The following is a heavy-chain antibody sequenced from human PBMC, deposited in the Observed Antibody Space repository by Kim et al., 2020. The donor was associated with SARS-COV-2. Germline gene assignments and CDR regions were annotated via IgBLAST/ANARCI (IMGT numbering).Heavy chain of an antibody. V-gene: IGHV4-61*02. CDR2: IYTSGST. D-gene: IGHD5-12*01. J-gene: IGHJ6*02. CDR3: ARDPFVATIDLYYYYGMDV. Sequence: SETLSLTCTVSGGSISSGSYYWSWIRQPAGKGLEWIGRIYTSGSTNYNPSLKSRVTISVDTSKNQFSLKLSSVTAADTAVYYCARDPFVATIDLYYYYGMDVWGQGTTVTVSS. CDR1: GGSISSGSYY.